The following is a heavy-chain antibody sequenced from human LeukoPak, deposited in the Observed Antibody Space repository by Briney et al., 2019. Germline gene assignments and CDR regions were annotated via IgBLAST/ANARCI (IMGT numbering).Heavy chain of an antibody. D-gene: IGHD2-2*01. Sequence: KPSQTLSLTCAVSGGSISSGGYSWSWIRQPPGKGLEWIGYIYHSGSTYYNPSLKGRVTISVDRSKNQFSLKLSSVTAADTAVYYCARVWPCSGSTSCYDAFDIWGQGTMVTVSS. J-gene: IGHJ3*02. CDR3: ARVWPCSGSTSCYDAFDI. CDR1: GGSISSGGYS. V-gene: IGHV4-30-2*01. CDR2: IYHSGST.